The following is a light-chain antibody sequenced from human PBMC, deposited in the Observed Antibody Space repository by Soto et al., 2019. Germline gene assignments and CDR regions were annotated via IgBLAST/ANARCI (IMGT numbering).Light chain of an antibody. V-gene: IGKV3-11*01. CDR2: DAS. Sequence: EMVCRHYLATLCLSPQEGATLSCRASQSVSSYLAWYQQKPGQAPRLLIYDASNRATGIPARFSGSGSGTDFTLTIISLEPEDFAVYYCQQRSNWPRTFGEGTKV. J-gene: IGKJ1*01. CDR3: QQRSNWPRT. CDR1: QSVSSY.